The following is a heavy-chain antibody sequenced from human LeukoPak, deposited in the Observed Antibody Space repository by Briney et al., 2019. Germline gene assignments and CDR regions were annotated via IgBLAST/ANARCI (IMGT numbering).Heavy chain of an antibody. CDR3: ARDSAAYMYGFVGF. CDR2: ISSNGGST. D-gene: IGHD3-10*01. V-gene: IGHV3-64*04. CDR1: GFTFSSYA. Sequence: GGSLRLSCSASGFTFSSYAMHWVRQAPGKGLEYVSAISSNGGSTYYADSVKGRFTISRDNAKNSLDLQMNSLRAEDTAVYYCARDSAAYMYGFVGFWGQGTLVTVSS. J-gene: IGHJ4*02.